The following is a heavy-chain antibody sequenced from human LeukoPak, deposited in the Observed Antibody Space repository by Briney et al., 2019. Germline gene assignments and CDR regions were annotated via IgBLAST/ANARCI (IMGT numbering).Heavy chain of an antibody. CDR1: GYTLTVLS. CDR3: ATGHTDYYYYGMDV. D-gene: IGHD2-8*02. Sequence: GASVKVSCKVSGYTLTVLSMHWVRQAPGKGLEWRGGFDPEDGETNYAQKFQGGVTMTEDTSTDTAYMELSSLRSEDTAVYYCATGHTDYYYYGMDVWGQGTTVTVSS. J-gene: IGHJ6*02. V-gene: IGHV1-24*01. CDR2: FDPEDGET.